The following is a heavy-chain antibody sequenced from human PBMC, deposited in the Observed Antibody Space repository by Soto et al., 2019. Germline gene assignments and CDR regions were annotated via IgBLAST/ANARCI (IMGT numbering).Heavy chain of an antibody. J-gene: IGHJ4*02. V-gene: IGHV4-39*01. CDR3: ASFSGANYGDYGGGINY. CDR2: VHYSGST. D-gene: IGHD4-17*01. Sequence: NPSETLSLTCTVSGGSISGSSYYWGWIRQPPGKGLECIGSVHYSGSTDYNPSPKSRVTISVDTSKNQFSLKLTSVNAADTAVYFCASFSGANYGDYGGGINYCGQGTLVTVSS. CDR1: GGSISGSSYY.